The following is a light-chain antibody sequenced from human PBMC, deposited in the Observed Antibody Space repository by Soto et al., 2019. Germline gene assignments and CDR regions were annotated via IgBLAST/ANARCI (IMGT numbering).Light chain of an antibody. CDR1: QGIGTF. CDR3: QKYNSAPLT. CDR2: AAS. Sequence: DIQMTQSPSSLSASLGDRVTITCRASQGIGTFLAWYQLQPGKVPKLLIYAASTLQSWVTSRFSGSGSGTDFTLTISSLQPEDVATYFCQKYNSAPLTFGQGTKVEI. V-gene: IGKV1-27*01. J-gene: IGKJ1*01.